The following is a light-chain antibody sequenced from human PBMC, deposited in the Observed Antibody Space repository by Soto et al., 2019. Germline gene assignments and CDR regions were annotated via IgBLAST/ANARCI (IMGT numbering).Light chain of an antibody. CDR2: KAS. CDR3: QQYNSYSWT. J-gene: IGKJ1*01. V-gene: IGKV1-5*03. CDR1: QSFSNW. Sequence: DIQMTQSPSTLSASVGDTVTISCRASQSFSNWLAWYQQKPGKAPKFLIYKASTLDSGLPSKFSGSGSGTDFTLTISSLQPDDFATYYCQQYNSYSWTFGQGTKVEIK.